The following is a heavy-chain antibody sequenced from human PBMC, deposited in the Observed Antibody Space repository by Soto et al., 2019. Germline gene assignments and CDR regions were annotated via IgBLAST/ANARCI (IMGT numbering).Heavy chain of an antibody. CDR3: ARAPRMVRAPCSWFDP. D-gene: IGHD3-10*01. CDR2: IRSRSSSI. CDR1: GFTFSSYS. V-gene: IGHV3-48*01. J-gene: IGHJ5*02. Sequence: GGSLRLSCAASGFTFSSYSMNWVRQAPGKGLEWVSYIRSRSSSIYYADSVKGRFTISRDNSKNTLYLQMNSLRAEDTAVYYCARAPRMVRAPCSWFDPWGQGTLVTVSS.